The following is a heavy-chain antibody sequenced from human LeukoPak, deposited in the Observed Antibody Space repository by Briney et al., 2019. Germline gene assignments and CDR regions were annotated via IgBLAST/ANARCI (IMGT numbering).Heavy chain of an antibody. CDR3: ARQMATKLDY. J-gene: IGHJ4*02. CDR2: IYYSGST. Sequence: SETLSLTCTVSGGSISSYYRSWIRQPPGKGLEWIGYIYYSGSTNYNPSLKSRVTISVDTSKNQFSLKLSSVTAADTAVYYCARQMATKLDYWGQGTLVTVSS. CDR1: GGSISSYY. V-gene: IGHV4-59*08. D-gene: IGHD5-12*01.